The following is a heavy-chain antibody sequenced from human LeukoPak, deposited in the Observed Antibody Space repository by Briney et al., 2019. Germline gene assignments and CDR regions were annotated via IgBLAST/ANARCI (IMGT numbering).Heavy chain of an antibody. Sequence: SGTLSLTCAVSGGSISSSNWWSWVRQPPGKGLEWIGVIYHSGSTNYNPSLKSRVTISVDKSKNQFSLKLSSVTAADTAVYYCARDPGIAADNWFDPWGQGTLVTVSS. CDR3: ARDPGIAADNWFDP. CDR2: IYHSGST. D-gene: IGHD6-13*01. J-gene: IGHJ5*02. CDR1: GGSISSSNW. V-gene: IGHV4-4*02.